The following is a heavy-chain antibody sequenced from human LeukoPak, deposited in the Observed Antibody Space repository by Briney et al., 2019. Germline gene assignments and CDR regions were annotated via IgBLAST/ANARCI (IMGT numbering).Heavy chain of an antibody. CDR3: ARDYSGNYYKGFDY. V-gene: IGHV4-4*02. J-gene: IGHJ4*02. CDR2: IYHSGST. Sequence: PSETLSLTCAVSGGSISSSNWWSWVRQPPGKGLEWIGEIYHSGSTNYNPSLKSRVTITVDKSKNQFSLKLSSVTAADTAVYYCARDYSGNYYKGFDYWGQGTLVTVSS. CDR1: GGSISSSNW. D-gene: IGHD1-26*01.